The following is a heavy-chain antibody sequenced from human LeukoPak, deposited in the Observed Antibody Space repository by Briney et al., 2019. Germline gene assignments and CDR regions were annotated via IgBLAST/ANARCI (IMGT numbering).Heavy chain of an antibody. CDR3: ARGFYYGSGRPHWFDP. CDR1: GYSISSGYY. J-gene: IGHJ5*02. CDR2: IYHSGST. D-gene: IGHD3-10*01. V-gene: IGHV4-38-2*02. Sequence: SETLSLTCTVSGYSISSGYYWGWIRQPPGKGLEWIGSIYHSGSTYYNPSLKSRVTISVDTSKNQFSLKLSSVTAADTAVYYCARGFYYGSGRPHWFDPWGQGTLVTVSS.